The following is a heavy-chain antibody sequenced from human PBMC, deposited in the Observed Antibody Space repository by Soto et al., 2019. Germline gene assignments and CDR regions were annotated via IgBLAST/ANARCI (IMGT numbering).Heavy chain of an antibody. V-gene: IGHV3-74*01. Sequence: PGGSLRLSCEASGFSFSSSWMHWVRLAPGKGLLWVSRINGDGRDTIYADSVKGRFTISRDNAKNSLYLQMNSLRAEDTALYYCAKDMWSSSYYFDYWGQGTLVTVSS. CDR2: INGDGRDT. D-gene: IGHD6-6*01. CDR1: GFSFSSSW. J-gene: IGHJ4*02. CDR3: AKDMWSSSYYFDY.